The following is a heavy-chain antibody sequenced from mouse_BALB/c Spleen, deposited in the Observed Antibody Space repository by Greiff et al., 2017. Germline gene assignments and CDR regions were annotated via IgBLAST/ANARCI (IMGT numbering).Heavy chain of an antibody. J-gene: IGHJ2*01. CDR3: ARPSGDY. V-gene: IGHV5-12-1*01. Sequence: EVQVVESGGGLVKPGGSLKLSCAASGFAFSSYDMSWVRQTPEKRLEWVAYISSGGGSTYYPDTVKGRFTISRDNAKNTLYLQMSSLKSEDTAMYYCARPSGDYWGQGTTLTVSS. CDR1: GFAFSSYD. CDR2: ISSGGGST. D-gene: IGHD3-1*01.